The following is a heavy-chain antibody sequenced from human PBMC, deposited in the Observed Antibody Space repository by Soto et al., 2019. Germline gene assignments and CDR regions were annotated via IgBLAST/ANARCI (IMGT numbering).Heavy chain of an antibody. D-gene: IGHD2-2*02. Sequence: SDTLSLTCTVSGGSVSIGSYYWSGIRQPPGKGLEWIGYIYYSGSTNYNPSLKSRVTISVDTSKNQFSLKLSSVTAADTAVYYCARAVGIVVVPADIISWFDPWGQGTLVTVS. V-gene: IGHV4-61*01. CDR2: IYYSGST. J-gene: IGHJ5*02. CDR1: GGSVSIGSYY. CDR3: ARAVGIVVVPADIISWFDP.